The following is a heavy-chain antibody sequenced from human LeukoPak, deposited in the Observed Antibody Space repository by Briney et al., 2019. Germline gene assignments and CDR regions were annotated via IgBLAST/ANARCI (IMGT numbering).Heavy chain of an antibody. CDR1: GYTFTSFG. Sequence: GASVKVSCKASGYTFTSFGFSWVRQAPGQGLEWMGWISAHNGNTNYGQKFQGRLTMTTDTSTNTAYMELRSLRSDDTAIYFCARDYRFWERGYFHFDYWGQGTLVTVSS. CDR3: ARDYRFWERGYFHFDY. D-gene: IGHD2-2*03. J-gene: IGHJ4*02. V-gene: IGHV1-18*04. CDR2: ISAHNGNT.